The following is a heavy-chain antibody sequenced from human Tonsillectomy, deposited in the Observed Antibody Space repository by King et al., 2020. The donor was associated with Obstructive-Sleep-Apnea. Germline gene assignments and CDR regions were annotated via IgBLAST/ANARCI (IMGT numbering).Heavy chain of an antibody. J-gene: IGHJ3*02. CDR2: IKRDGSSR. CDR3: ATLTTAVGTGDAFDI. V-gene: IGHV3-74*01. D-gene: IGHD6-13*01. CDR1: GFTFSRYW. Sequence: VQLVESGGGLVQPGGSLRLSCAASGFTFSRYWMHWVRQAPGKGLVWVSRIKRDGSSRNYADSVKGRFTISRDNAKNTLYLQMNGLRAEDTAVYYCATLTTAVGTGDAFDIWGQGTMVTVSS.